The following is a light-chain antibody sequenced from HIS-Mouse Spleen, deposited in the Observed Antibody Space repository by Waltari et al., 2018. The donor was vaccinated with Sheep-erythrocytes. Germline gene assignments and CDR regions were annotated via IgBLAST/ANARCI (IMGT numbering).Light chain of an antibody. V-gene: IGLV2-14*03. J-gene: IGLJ1*01. CDR1: SSDVGGYNY. CDR2: DVS. CDR3: SSYTSSSTLYV. Sequence: QSALTQPASVSGSPGQSITISCTGTSSDVGGYNYVSWYQPHPGKAPKLMFYDVSNRPSRVSNRFSGSKSGNTASLTISWLQAEDEADYYCSSYTSSSTLYVFGTGTKVTVL.